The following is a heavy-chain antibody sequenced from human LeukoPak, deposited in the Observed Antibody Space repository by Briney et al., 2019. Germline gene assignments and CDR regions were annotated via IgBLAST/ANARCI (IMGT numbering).Heavy chain of an antibody. CDR2: ISGYNGNT. Sequence: ASVKVSCRTSGYTFTSYGISWVRQAPGQGLEWVGWISGYNGNTNYAQKLQGRVTMTTDTSTTTAYMELRSLGSDDTAVYYCARDGSLFSGDYYYGMDVWGQGTRSPSP. D-gene: IGHD3-10*02. CDR1: GYTFTSYG. CDR3: ARDGSLFSGDYYYGMDV. J-gene: IGHJ6*02. V-gene: IGHV1-18*01.